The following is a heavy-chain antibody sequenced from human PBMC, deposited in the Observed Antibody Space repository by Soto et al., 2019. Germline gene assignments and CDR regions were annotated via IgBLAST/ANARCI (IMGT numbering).Heavy chain of an antibody. D-gene: IGHD6-19*01. CDR1: GGSVSSGSYY. V-gene: IGHV4-61*01. J-gene: IGHJ4*02. Sequence: LSLTCTVSGGSVSSGSYYWSWIRQPPGKGLEWIGYIYYSGSTNYNPSLKSRVTISVDRSKNQFSLKLSSVTAADTAVYYCAREGAGFDYWGQGTLVTVSS. CDR3: AREGAGFDY. CDR2: IYYSGST.